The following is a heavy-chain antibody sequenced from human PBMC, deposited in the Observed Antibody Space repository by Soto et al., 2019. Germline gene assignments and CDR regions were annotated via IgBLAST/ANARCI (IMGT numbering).Heavy chain of an antibody. CDR2: IYYSGST. J-gene: IGHJ5*02. V-gene: IGHV4-59*01. CDR1: GGSISSYY. Sequence: SETLSLTCTVSGGSISSYYWSWLRQPPGKGLEWIGYIYYSGSTNYNPSLKSRVTISVDTSKNQFSLKLSSVTAADTAVYYCARGRNDYGDYIWFDPWGQGTLVTVSS. D-gene: IGHD4-17*01. CDR3: ARGRNDYGDYIWFDP.